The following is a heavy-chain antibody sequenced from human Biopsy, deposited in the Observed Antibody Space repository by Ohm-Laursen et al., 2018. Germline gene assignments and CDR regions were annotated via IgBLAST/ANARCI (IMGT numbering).Heavy chain of an antibody. CDR2: VYNGGIT. V-gene: IGHV4-59*01. D-gene: IGHD1-1*01. CDR1: GGSIISYY. Sequence: TLSLTCSVSGGSIISYYWTWIRQPPGKGLEWIGHVYNGGITNYNPSLRGRVAISVDTSKNQFSLKLSSVTAADTAIFFCARLYRLDDYWNDDPPDAFDVWGQGTRVTVSS. J-gene: IGHJ3*01. CDR3: ARLYRLDDYWNDDPPDAFDV.